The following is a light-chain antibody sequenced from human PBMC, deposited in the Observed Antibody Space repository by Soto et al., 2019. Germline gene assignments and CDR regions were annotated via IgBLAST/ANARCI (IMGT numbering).Light chain of an antibody. Sequence: VFELSPGPLSLSTKERASLPCCVSQCVSTYYLAWCQQRSGQAPRLLIYGASIRAAGIPARFSGSGSGTNFTLSITGLQSDDSAVYFCQQYNVWPITFGQGTLLAIK. V-gene: IGKV3-20*01. CDR3: QQYNVWPIT. J-gene: IGKJ5*01. CDR1: QCVSTYY. CDR2: GAS.